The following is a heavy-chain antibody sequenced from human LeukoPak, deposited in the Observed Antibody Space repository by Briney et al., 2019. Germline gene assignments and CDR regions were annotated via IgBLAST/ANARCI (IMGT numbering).Heavy chain of an antibody. CDR3: AKDQMAQGDHFDY. CDR2: ISWNGGSI. V-gene: IGHV3-9*01. Sequence: GRSLRLSCAASGFTFDDYAMHWVRQAPGKGLEWVSGISWNGGSIGYADSVKGRFTISRDNAKNSLYLQMNSLRAEDTALYYCAKDQMAQGDHFDYWGQGTLVTVSS. CDR1: GFTFDDYA. D-gene: IGHD5-24*01. J-gene: IGHJ4*02.